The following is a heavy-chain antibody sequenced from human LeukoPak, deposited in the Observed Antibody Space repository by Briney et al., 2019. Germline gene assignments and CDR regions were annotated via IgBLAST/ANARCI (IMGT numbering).Heavy chain of an antibody. J-gene: IGHJ5*02. D-gene: IGHD6-19*01. Sequence: ASVKVSCKASGYTFTSYYMHWVRQAPGQGLEWMGMINPSGGSTSYAQKFQGRVTMTRDTSTSTVYMELSSLRSEDTAVYYCARASAGVGAVAGYNWFDPWGQGTLVTVSS. CDR3: ARASAGVGAVAGYNWFDP. CDR1: GYTFTSYY. CDR2: INPSGGST. V-gene: IGHV1-46*01.